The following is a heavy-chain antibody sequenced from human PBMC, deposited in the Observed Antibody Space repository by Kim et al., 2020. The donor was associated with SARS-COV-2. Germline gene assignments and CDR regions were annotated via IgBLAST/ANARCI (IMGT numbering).Heavy chain of an antibody. J-gene: IGHJ4*02. Sequence: GESLKISCKGSGYSLTSYWISWVRQMPGKGLEWMGRIDPSDSYTNYSPSFQGHVTISADKSISTAYLQWSSLKASDTAMYYCARRPHYYDSSGTGDYWGQGTLVTVSS. CDR2: IDPSDSYT. CDR3: ARRPHYYDSSGTGDY. CDR1: GYSLTSYW. V-gene: IGHV5-10-1*01. D-gene: IGHD3-22*01.